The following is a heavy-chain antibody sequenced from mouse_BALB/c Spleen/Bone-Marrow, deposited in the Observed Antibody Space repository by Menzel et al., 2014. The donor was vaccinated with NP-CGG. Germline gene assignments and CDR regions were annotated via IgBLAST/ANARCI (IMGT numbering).Heavy chain of an antibody. CDR3: ARDYYGSSYWYFDA. Sequence: EVKLMESGGGLVQPGGSLRLSCATSGFTFSDFYMEWVRQPPGKRLEWIAASRNKANDYTTEYSASVKGRFIVSRDTSQSILYLQMNALRAEDTAIYYCARDYYGSSYWYFDAWGAGTTVTVSS. D-gene: IGHD1-1*01. V-gene: IGHV7-1*02. CDR2: SRNKANDYTT. CDR1: GFTFSDFY. J-gene: IGHJ1*01.